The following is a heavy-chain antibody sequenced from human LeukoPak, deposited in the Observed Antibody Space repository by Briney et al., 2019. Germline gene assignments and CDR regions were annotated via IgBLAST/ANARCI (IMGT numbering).Heavy chain of an antibody. J-gene: IGHJ6*03. D-gene: IGHD6-6*01. CDR3: ATEAYSSSLSSGYLNYYMDV. CDR2: IYTSGST. CDR1: GGSISSYY. V-gene: IGHV4-4*07. Sequence: SETLSLTCTVSGGSISSYYWSWIRQPAGKGLEWIGRIYTSGSTNYNPSLKSRVTMSVDTSKNQFSLKLSSVTAADTAVYYCATEAYSSSLSSGYLNYYMDVWGKGTTVTVSS.